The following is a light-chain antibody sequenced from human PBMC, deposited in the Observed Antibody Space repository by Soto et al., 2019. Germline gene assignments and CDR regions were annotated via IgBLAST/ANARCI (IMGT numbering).Light chain of an antibody. CDR1: QDISNY. V-gene: IGKV1-33*01. J-gene: IGKJ3*01. CDR3: QQYDNLPFT. Sequence: DIQMTQSPSSMSASVGDRVTITCQASQDISNYLNWYQQKPGKAPKLLIYDASNLETGVTSRFSGSGSGTDFTFTISSLQPEDIATYYCQQYDNLPFTIGAGTKVDSK. CDR2: DAS.